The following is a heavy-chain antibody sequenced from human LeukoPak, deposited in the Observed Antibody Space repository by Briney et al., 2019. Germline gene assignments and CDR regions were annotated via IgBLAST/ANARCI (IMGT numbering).Heavy chain of an antibody. D-gene: IGHD4-17*01. J-gene: IGHJ6*02. Sequence: GGSLRLSCAASRFTLSSYSMNWVRQAPGKGLEWVSSMNSSSSYIYYADSVKGRFTISRDNAKNSLYLQMNSLRAEDTAVYYCARGDPGYGDYGMDVWGQGTTVTVSS. CDR1: RFTLSSYS. V-gene: IGHV3-21*01. CDR3: ARGDPGYGDYGMDV. CDR2: MNSSSSYI.